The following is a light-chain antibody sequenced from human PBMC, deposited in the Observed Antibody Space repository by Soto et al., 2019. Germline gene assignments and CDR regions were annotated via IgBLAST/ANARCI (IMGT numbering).Light chain of an antibody. CDR2: KAS. Sequence: IQMSQSPSSLFASVGWRVTITFLASQVIRNDLGWYQQKPGKAPKLLIYKASSLESGVPSRFSGSGSGTDFTLTISSLEPEDFAVYYCQQRSNWGITFGPGTKVDIK. J-gene: IGKJ3*01. CDR3: QQRSNWGIT. V-gene: IGKV1-6*02. CDR1: QVIRND.